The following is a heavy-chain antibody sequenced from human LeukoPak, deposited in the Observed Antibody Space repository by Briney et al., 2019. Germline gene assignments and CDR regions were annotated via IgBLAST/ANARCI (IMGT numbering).Heavy chain of an antibody. CDR2: IKQDGTEK. CDR1: GFTFSSYW. V-gene: IGHV3-7*01. J-gene: IGHJ5*02. Sequence: GGSLRLSCVASGFTFSSYWMSWVRQAPGEGLEWVANIKQDGTEKNYVDSVKGRFTISRDNAKNSLYLQMNSLRAEDTAVYYCARERGSGSYHPFDPWGQGTLATVSS. D-gene: IGHD3-10*01. CDR3: ARERGSGSYHPFDP.